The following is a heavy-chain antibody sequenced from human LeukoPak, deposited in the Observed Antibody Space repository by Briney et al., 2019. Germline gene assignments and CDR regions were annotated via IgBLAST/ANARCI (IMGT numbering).Heavy chain of an antibody. D-gene: IGHD4-23*01. Sequence: GESLKISCKGSGYSFTSYWIGWVRQMPGKGLEWMGIIYPGDSDTRYSPSFQGQVTISADKSISTAYLQWSSLKASDTAMYYCASPALTQNPLNPFNIWGQGTMVTVSS. CDR3: ASPALTQNPLNPFNI. V-gene: IGHV5-51*01. CDR2: IYPGDSDT. CDR1: GYSFTSYW. J-gene: IGHJ3*02.